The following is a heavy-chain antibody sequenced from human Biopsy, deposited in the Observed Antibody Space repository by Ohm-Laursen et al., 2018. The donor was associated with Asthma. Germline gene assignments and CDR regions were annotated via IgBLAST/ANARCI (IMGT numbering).Heavy chain of an antibody. CDR1: GGSFSNFA. CDR2: ILTKFDIT. Sequence: ASVKVSCKASGGSFSNFAFSWVRQAPGHGLEWMGTILTKFDITSYAEKFQGRVTITRDTSASTAYMELSSLRSEDTAVYYCARTYYDFLTGQVNDAFAIWGQGTMVTVSS. D-gene: IGHD3-9*01. CDR3: ARTYYDFLTGQVNDAFAI. V-gene: IGHV1-69*04. J-gene: IGHJ3*02.